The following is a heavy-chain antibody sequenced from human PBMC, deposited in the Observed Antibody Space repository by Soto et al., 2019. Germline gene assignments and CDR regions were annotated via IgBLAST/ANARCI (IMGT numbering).Heavy chain of an antibody. J-gene: IGHJ4*02. CDR3: TVAGVLGLPYFEN. Sequence: ASVKVSCKASGYTLTTYAMHWVRQAPGQRLEWMGWLNAGHGNTKYSQKFQGRITITRDTSASTAYMELSSLRSEDTAVYYCTVAGVLGLPYFENWGQGTQVTVPQ. V-gene: IGHV1-3*01. CDR1: GYTLTTYA. CDR2: LNAGHGNT. D-gene: IGHD6-19*01.